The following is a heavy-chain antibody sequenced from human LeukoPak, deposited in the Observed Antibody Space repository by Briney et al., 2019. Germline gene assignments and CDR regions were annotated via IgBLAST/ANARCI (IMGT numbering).Heavy chain of an antibody. CDR3: ARFHSGPSGWYVLWYFDL. CDR1: GGSVSSYY. CDR2: IYNSGNT. Sequence: SETLSLTCTVSGGSVSSYYWSWIRQPPGKGLEWIGYIYNSGNTKYNSSLMSRVTMSLDTSKNQVFLKLSSVTAADTAVYCARFHSGPSGWYVLWYFDLWGRGTLVTVSS. J-gene: IGHJ2*01. D-gene: IGHD6-19*01. V-gene: IGHV4-4*09.